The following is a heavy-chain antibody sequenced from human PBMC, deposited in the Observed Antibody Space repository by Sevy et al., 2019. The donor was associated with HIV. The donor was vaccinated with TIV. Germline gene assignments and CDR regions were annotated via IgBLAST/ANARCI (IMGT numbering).Heavy chain of an antibody. J-gene: IGHJ4*02. Sequence: ASVKVSCKTSGYTFIKHPLSWVRQAPGQGLEWMGCIRTYNGERKYAQKFQGRATMTTDTSTSTAYMELRSLRSDDTAVYYCARDSDGSGRYYLYYFDTWGQGTLVTVSS. D-gene: IGHD3-22*01. CDR1: GYTFIKHP. CDR3: ARDSDGSGRYYLYYFDT. V-gene: IGHV1-18*01. CDR2: IRTYNGER.